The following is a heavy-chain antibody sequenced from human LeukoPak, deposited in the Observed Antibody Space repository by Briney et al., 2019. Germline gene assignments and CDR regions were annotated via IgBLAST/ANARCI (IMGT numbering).Heavy chain of an antibody. D-gene: IGHD5-12*01. CDR1: GDSVSSGSYS. CDR3: ARGGRRYGMDV. J-gene: IGHJ6*02. V-gene: IGHV4-61*02. CDR2: IYSSGSS. Sequence: SQTLSLTCTVSGDSVSSGSYSWSWIRQPAGKGLEWIGLIYSSGSSNYNPSLKSRVTISVDTSKNQFSLKLSSVTAADTAVYYCARGGRRYGMDVWGQGTTVTVSS.